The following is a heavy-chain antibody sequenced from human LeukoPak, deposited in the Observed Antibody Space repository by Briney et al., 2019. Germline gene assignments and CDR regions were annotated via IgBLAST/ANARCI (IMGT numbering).Heavy chain of an antibody. V-gene: IGHV1-8*01. Sequence: ASVKVSCKASGYTFTSYDINWVRQAAGQGREGMGWMNPNSCNTGYAQKFQGRVTMTRNTSISTAYMELSSLRSEDTAVYYCAGGVQGDFWSGYYRHWGQGTLVTVSS. CDR3: AGGVQGDFWSGYYRH. CDR1: GYTFTSYD. D-gene: IGHD3-3*01. J-gene: IGHJ4*02. CDR2: MNPNSCNT.